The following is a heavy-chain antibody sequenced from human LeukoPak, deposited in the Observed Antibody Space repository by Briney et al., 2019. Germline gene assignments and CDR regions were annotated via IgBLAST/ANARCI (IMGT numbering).Heavy chain of an antibody. CDR1: GFTFSSYS. V-gene: IGHV3-21*01. Sequence: GGSLRLSCAASGFTFSSYSMNWVRQAPGKGLEWVSSISSSSSYLYYADSVKGRFTISRDNAKNSLYLQMNSLRAEDTAVYYCARDLATRDDYWGQGTLVTVSS. CDR3: ARDLATRDDY. D-gene: IGHD4-11*01. CDR2: ISSSSSYL. J-gene: IGHJ4*02.